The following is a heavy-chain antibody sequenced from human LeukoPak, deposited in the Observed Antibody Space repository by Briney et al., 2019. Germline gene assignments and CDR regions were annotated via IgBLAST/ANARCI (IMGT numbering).Heavy chain of an antibody. V-gene: IGHV3-53*01. CDR3: ASLTYSESFDY. CDR2: IYSGGST. CDR1: GFTVSSNY. J-gene: IGHJ4*02. D-gene: IGHD2-21*01. Sequence: GGSLRLSCAASGFTVSSNYMSWVRQAPGKGREWVSVIYSGGSTYYADSVKGRFTISRDNSKNTLYLQMNSLRAEDTAVYYCASLTYSESFDYWGQGTLVTVSS.